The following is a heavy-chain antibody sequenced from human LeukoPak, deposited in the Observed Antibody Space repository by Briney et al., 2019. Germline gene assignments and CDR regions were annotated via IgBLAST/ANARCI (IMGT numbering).Heavy chain of an antibody. CDR1: GFTFSSYS. CDR3: AKDSAWELLGH. D-gene: IGHD1-26*01. Sequence: PGGSLRLSCAASGFTFSSYSMNWVRQAPGKGLEWVSSISSSSSYIDYADSVKGRFTISRDNSKNMIYLQMNSLRAEDTAVYYCAKDSAWELLGHWGQGTLVTVSS. J-gene: IGHJ5*02. V-gene: IGHV3-21*04. CDR2: ISSSSSYI.